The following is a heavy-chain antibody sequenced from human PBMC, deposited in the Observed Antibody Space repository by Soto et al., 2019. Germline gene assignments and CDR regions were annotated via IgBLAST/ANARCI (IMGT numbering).Heavy chain of an antibody. V-gene: IGHV3-23*05. J-gene: IGHJ4*02. CDR3: AKSTGCSGGICY. D-gene: IGHD2-15*01. Sequence: QTGGSLRLSCAASGFTFPTSAMTWVRQAPGKGLEWVSAISGSGSSTYYADSVKGRFAISRDNSKNTLYLQMDSLRAGDTAVYYCAKSTGCSGGICYWGQGTQVTVSS. CDR1: GFTFPTSA. CDR2: ISGSGSST.